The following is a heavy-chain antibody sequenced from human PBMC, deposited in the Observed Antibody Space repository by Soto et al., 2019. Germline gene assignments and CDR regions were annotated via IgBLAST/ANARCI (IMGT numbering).Heavy chain of an antibody. CDR2: IYYRGST. D-gene: IGHD3-10*01. V-gene: IGHV4-31*02. CDR3: ARGGSGTYHV. CDR1: DDSITGGGYY. Sequence: SETRSLTCSVSDDSITGGGYYWSWIRQHPAKGLEWIGSIYYRGSTYYNPSLRSRGTISLDPSQARLSLRLTSLTAADTATYYCARGGSGTYHVWGQGTLVTVSS. J-gene: IGHJ4*02.